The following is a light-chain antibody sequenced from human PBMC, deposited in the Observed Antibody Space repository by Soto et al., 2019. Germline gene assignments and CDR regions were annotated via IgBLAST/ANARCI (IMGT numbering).Light chain of an antibody. CDR1: QSVSNN. Sequence: EIVMTQSPATLSVSPGESVTLSCRASQSVSNNLAWYQQKPGQTPRLLIYTASIRATGVPASFSGSGSGTEFTLTMSSLQSEDSAVYYCQQYSDWPRKFGQGTKV. V-gene: IGKV3-15*01. CDR3: QQYSDWPRK. J-gene: IGKJ1*01. CDR2: TAS.